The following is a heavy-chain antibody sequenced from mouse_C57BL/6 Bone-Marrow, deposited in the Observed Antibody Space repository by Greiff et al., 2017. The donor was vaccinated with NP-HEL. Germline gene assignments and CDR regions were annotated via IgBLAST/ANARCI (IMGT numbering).Heavy chain of an antibody. CDR3: ARLDYCGSSYYFDY. J-gene: IGHJ2*01. CDR2: IYPRSGNT. CDR1: GYTFTSYG. Sequence: VKLMESGAELARPGASVKLSCKASGYTFTSYGISWVKQRTGQGLEWIGEIYPRSGNTYYNEKFKGKATLTADKSSSTAYMELRSLTSEDSAVYFCARLDYCGSSYYFDYWGQGTTLTVSS. V-gene: IGHV1-81*01. D-gene: IGHD1-1*01.